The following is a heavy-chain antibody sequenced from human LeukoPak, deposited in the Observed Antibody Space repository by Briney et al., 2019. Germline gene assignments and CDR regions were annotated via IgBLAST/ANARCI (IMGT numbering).Heavy chain of an antibody. D-gene: IGHD6-19*01. J-gene: IGHJ4*02. CDR2: IKQGGSEK. Sequence: GGSLRLSCAASGFIFSDYWMSWVRRAPGKGLGWVANIKQGGSEKYYVDSVKGRFTISRDNAKTSMYLQMDSLRAEDTAVYYCAREGRSDWGIPDYWGQGTLVTVSS. CDR3: AREGRSDWGIPDY. CDR1: GFIFSDYW. V-gene: IGHV3-7*01.